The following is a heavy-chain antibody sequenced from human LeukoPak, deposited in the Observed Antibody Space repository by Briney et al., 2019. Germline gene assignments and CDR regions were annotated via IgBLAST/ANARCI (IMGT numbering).Heavy chain of an antibody. CDR3: ARVYYYGSGSYYNWPWFDP. D-gene: IGHD3-10*01. V-gene: IGHV4-34*01. CDR2: INHSGST. J-gene: IGHJ5*02. CDR1: GGSFSGYY. Sequence: SETLSLTCAVYGGSFSGYYWSWIRQPPGKGLEWIGEINHSGSTNYNPSLKSRVTISVDTSKNQFSLKLSSVTAADTAVYYRARVYYYGSGSYYNWPWFDPWGQGTLVTVSS.